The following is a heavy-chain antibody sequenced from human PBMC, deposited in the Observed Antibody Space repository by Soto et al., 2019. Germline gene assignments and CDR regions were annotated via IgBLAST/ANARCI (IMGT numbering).Heavy chain of an antibody. CDR1: GFTFNSNA. CDR3: AKEHGYSYGQGPQFDP. J-gene: IGHJ5*02. D-gene: IGHD5-18*01. CDR2: LSDSGANT. Sequence: EVQLLESGGRLIHPGGSLRLSCAASGFTFNSNAMTWVRQAPGKGLEWVSTLSDSGANTYYAYSVKGRFTISRDNSKNTMSLQMNSLRAEDTALYYGAKEHGYSYGQGPQFDPGGQGTLVIVSS. V-gene: IGHV3-23*01.